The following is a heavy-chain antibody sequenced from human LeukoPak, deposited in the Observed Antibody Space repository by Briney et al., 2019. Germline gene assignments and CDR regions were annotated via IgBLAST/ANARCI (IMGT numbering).Heavy chain of an antibody. V-gene: IGHV3-7*01. CDR3: AKGLYPYCSGGSCYPDY. J-gene: IGHJ4*02. D-gene: IGHD2-15*01. CDR1: GFTFSSYW. CDR2: IKQDGSEE. Sequence: GGSLRLSCAASGFTFSSYWMTWVRQAPGKGLEWVANIKQDGSEEYYVDSVKGRFTISRDNAKNSLYLQMNSLRAEDTAVYYCAKGLYPYCSGGSCYPDYWGQGTLVTVSS.